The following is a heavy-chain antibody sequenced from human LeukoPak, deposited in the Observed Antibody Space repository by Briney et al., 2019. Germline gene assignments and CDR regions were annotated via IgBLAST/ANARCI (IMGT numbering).Heavy chain of an antibody. J-gene: IGHJ6*02. D-gene: IGHD3-10*01. CDR1: GFTFTSYD. Sequence: GASVKVSCKASGFTFTSYDINWVRQAPGQGLEWMGWMNPKSGNTRYAQKVQGRITMTRDTSISTAYMELSSLRSEDTAVYYCARGPTLVRGVIMPDSVGGMDVWGQGTTVTVSS. V-gene: IGHV1-8*01. CDR3: ARGPTLVRGVIMPDSVGGMDV. CDR2: MNPKSGNT.